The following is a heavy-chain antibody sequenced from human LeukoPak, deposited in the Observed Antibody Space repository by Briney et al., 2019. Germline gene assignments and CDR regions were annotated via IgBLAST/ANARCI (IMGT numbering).Heavy chain of an antibody. V-gene: IGHV3-23*01. CDR3: AKDGNGIVGATHVDY. CDR2: LGGSGADI. Sequence: AGGSLRLSCAASGFTFSSYAMSWVRQAPGKGLEWVSGLGGSGADIFYADSVKGRFTISRDNSKNTLYLQMNSLRAEDTAVYYCAKDGNGIVGATHVDYWGQGTLVTVSS. CDR1: GFTFSSYA. J-gene: IGHJ4*02. D-gene: IGHD1-26*01.